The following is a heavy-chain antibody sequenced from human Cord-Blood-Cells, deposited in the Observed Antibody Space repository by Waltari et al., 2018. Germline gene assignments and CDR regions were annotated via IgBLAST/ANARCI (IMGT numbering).Heavy chain of an antibody. Sequence: QVQLQESGPGLVKPSQTLSLTCTVPGGSITSGDYYWSWIRQPPGKGLEWIGYIYYSGSTYYNPSLKSRVTISVDTSKNQFSLKLSSVTAADTAVYYCARASGMGQLGNNWFDPWGQGTLVTVSS. CDR3: ARASGMGQLGNNWFDP. J-gene: IGHJ5*02. CDR1: GGSITSGDYY. CDR2: IYYSGST. V-gene: IGHV4-30-4*08. D-gene: IGHD6-6*01.